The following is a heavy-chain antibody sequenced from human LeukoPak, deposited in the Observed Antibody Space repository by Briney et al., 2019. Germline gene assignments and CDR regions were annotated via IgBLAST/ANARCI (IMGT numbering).Heavy chain of an antibody. D-gene: IGHD3-3*01. CDR3: ARETADTIFGVVNSYYMDV. Sequence: KPGGSLRLSCAASGFTFSDYYMGWIRQAPGKGLEWVSYIDRGGNTKHYADSVKGRFTISRDNAKNSLFLQMNSLRAEDTALYYCARETADTIFGVVNSYYMDVWGKGTTVTVSS. J-gene: IGHJ6*03. CDR1: GFTFSDYY. CDR2: IDRGGNTK. V-gene: IGHV3-11*01.